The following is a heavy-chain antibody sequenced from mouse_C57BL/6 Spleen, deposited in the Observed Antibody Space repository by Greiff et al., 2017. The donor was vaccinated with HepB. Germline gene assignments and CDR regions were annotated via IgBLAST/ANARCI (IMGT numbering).Heavy chain of an antibody. Sequence: EVQLVESGGGLVKPGGSLKLPCAASGFTFSSYAMSWVRQAPEKRLQWVATISDGGSYTYYPDNVKGRFTISRDNAKNNLYLPMSHLKSEDTAMYYGARDRGLYYAMDYWGEGTAVTVSS. V-gene: IGHV5-4*01. J-gene: IGHJ4*01. CDR3: ARDRGLYYAMDY. CDR1: GFTFSSYA. CDR2: ISDGGSYT.